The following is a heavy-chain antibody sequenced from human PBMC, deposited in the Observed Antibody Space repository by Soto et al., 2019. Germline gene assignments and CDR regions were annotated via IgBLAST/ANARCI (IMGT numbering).Heavy chain of an antibody. CDR2: ISSSSSTI. CDR1: GFTFSSYS. CDR3: ARGLTGTQRSAFDI. D-gene: IGHD1-1*01. J-gene: IGHJ3*02. V-gene: IGHV3-48*01. Sequence: PGGSLRLSCAASGFTFSSYSMNWVRQAPGKGLEWVSYISSSSSTIYYADSVKGRFTISRDNAKNSLYLQMNSLRAEDTAVYYCARGLTGTQRSAFDIWGQGTMVTVSS.